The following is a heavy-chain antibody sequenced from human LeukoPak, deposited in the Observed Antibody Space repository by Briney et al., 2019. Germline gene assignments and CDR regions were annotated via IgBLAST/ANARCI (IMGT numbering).Heavy chain of an antibody. Sequence: SVNLSCKASAGTLSSYAISWVRQAPGQGLEWMGGIIPIFGTANYAQKFQGRVTITADESASTAYMELSSLRSEDTAVYYCARGAPYYDSSGYKGAFYIWGQGTMVTVSS. V-gene: IGHV1-69*13. CDR1: AGTLSSYA. CDR2: IIPIFGTA. CDR3: ARGAPYYDSSGYKGAFYI. J-gene: IGHJ3*02. D-gene: IGHD3-22*01.